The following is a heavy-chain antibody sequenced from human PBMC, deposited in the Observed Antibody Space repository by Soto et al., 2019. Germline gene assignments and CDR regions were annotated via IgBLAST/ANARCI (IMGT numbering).Heavy chain of an antibody. V-gene: IGHV3-13*01. Sequence: EVQLVESGGGLVQPGGSLRLSCAASGFTFSSYDMHWVRQTTGKGLEWVSAIGTAGDTYYPGSVKGRFTISRENAKNSLYLQMNSLRAEDTAVYYCARGRLTRIAVAGNLIDDAFDIWGQGTMVTVSS. J-gene: IGHJ3*02. CDR2: IGTAGDT. D-gene: IGHD6-19*01. CDR1: GFTFSSYD. CDR3: ARGRLTRIAVAGNLIDDAFDI.